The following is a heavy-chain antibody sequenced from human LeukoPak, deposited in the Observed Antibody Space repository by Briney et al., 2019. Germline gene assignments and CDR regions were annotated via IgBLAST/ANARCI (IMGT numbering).Heavy chain of an antibody. D-gene: IGHD4-11*01. J-gene: IGHJ3*01. Sequence: GSLRLSCAASGFTFSSYEMNWVRQAPGKGLEWIGNIQYRGDSYYNPSLKSRVTISLDTSKNQFSLRLNSVTAADTAVYYCANAYSRYDPFDVWGQGTMVIVSS. CDR3: ANAYSRYDPFDV. V-gene: IGHV4-59*04. CDR2: IQYRGDS. CDR1: GFTFSSYE.